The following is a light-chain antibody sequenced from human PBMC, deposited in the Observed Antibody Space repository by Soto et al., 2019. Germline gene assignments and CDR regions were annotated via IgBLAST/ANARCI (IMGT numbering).Light chain of an antibody. J-gene: IGKJ5*01. CDR2: SAS. CDR3: QQTFNSPIT. CDR1: HNIGNY. Sequence: DIQMTQSPSSLAASVGDRVIITCRPSHNIGNYLSWYQQKPGKAPNLLIHSASRLESGVPRRFSGSGSGTDFSLTINNLQPEDFAVYYCQQTFNSPITFGQGTRL. V-gene: IGKV1-39*01.